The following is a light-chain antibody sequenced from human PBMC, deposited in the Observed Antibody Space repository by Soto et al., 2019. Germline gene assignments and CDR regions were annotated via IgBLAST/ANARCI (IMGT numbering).Light chain of an antibody. Sequence: EIVMTQSPVILSVSPGERATLSCRASQTVTSSYLAWYQQKPGQAPRLLIYGASSRATGIPDRFSGSGSGADFTLTISRLEPEDFAVYYCQQYGTSGGLTFGGGTKVDIK. J-gene: IGKJ4*01. V-gene: IGKV3-20*01. CDR1: QTVTSSY. CDR2: GAS. CDR3: QQYGTSGGLT.